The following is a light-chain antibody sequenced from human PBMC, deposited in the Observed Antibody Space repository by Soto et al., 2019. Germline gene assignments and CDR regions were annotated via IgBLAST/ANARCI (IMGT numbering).Light chain of an antibody. CDR3: QQYNNWPLT. J-gene: IGKJ4*01. CDR2: DVS. CDR1: QSVSSN. V-gene: IGKV3D-15*01. Sequence: EIVMTQSPATLSVSPGERATLSCWASQSVSSNLAWYQQKPGQAPRLLIYDVSTRATGIPTRFSGSGSGTEFTLTIRSLQSEDFAAYYCQQYNNWPLTFGGGTKVDIK.